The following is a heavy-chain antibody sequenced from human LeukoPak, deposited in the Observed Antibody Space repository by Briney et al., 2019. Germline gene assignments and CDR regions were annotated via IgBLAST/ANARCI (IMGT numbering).Heavy chain of an antibody. CDR1: GGSLSNYY. Sequence: SETLSLTCTVSGGSLSNYYWSWLRQPPGKGLGWIGYIYFSGTTTINPSLKSRVTISVDMSKNQFSLKLSSVTAADTAVYYCAREDSQTTVPEGLDVWGQGTTVTVSS. CDR2: IYFSGTT. J-gene: IGHJ6*02. D-gene: IGHD4-17*01. V-gene: IGHV4-59*01. CDR3: AREDSQTTVPEGLDV.